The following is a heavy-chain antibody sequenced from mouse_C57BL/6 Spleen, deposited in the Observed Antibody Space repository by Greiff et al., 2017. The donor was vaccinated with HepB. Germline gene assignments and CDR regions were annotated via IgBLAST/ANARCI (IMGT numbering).Heavy chain of an antibody. CDR2: IYPGDGNT. Sequence: QVQLQQSGPELVKPGASVKISCKASGYAFSSSWMNWVKQRPGKGLEWIGRIYPGDGNTNYNGKSKGKATLTADKSSSTAYMQLSSLTSEDSAVYFCAAHYYGSSEFAYWGQGTLVTVSA. CDR1: GYAFSSSW. D-gene: IGHD1-1*01. V-gene: IGHV1-82*01. J-gene: IGHJ3*01. CDR3: AAHYYGSSEFAY.